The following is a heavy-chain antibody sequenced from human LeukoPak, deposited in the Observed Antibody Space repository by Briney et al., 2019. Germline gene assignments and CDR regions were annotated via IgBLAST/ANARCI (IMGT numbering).Heavy chain of an antibody. D-gene: IGHD6-6*01. V-gene: IGHV4-4*09. CDR3: ARQVYSSSTNWFDP. J-gene: IGHJ5*02. CDR1: GGSISSYY. Sequence: SETLSLTCTVSGGSISSYYWSWIRQPPGKGLEWIGYIYTSGSTNYNPSLKSRVTISVDTSKNQFSPKLSSVTAADTAVYYCARQVYSSSTNWFDPWGQGTLVTVSS. CDR2: IYTSGST.